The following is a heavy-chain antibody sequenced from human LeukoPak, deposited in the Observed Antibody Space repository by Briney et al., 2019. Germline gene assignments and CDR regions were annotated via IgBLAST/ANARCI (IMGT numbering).Heavy chain of an antibody. D-gene: IGHD3-10*01. V-gene: IGHV3-7*01. CDR3: ARVDITMDRGVNTNYYYYYGMDV. CDR1: GFTFSSYW. Sequence: GGSLRLSCAASGFTFSSYWMSRVRQAPGKGLEWVANIKQDGSEKYYVDSVKGRFTISRDNAKNSLYLQMNSLRAEDTAVYYCARVDITMDRGVNTNYYYYYGMDVWGQGTTVTVSS. J-gene: IGHJ6*02. CDR2: IKQDGSEK.